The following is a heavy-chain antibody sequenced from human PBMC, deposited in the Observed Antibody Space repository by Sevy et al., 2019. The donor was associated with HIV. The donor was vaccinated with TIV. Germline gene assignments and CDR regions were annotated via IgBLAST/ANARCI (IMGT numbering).Heavy chain of an antibody. CDR2: ISYAGSAT. D-gene: IGHD4-4*01. J-gene: IGHJ4*02. V-gene: IGHV3-30*04. CDR3: TRDSGYDPNYVPGHY. Sequence: GGSLRLSCAASGFTFNTHAMHRVRQAPGKGLEWVAVISYAGSATYYKDSVKGRFTISRDNSKNKLYLEMTSLRVEDTAVYYCTRDSGYDPNYVPGHYWGQGTPVTVSS. CDR1: GFTFNTHA.